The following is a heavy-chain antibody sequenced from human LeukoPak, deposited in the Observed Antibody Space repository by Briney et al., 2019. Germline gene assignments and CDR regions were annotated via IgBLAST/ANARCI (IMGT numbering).Heavy chain of an antibody. CDR1: GSTFSNAW. Sequence: KAGGSLRLSCTTSGSTFSNAWMSWVRQAPGKGLEWVGRVKGKTDGAAADYAAPVRGRFTISADDSRDTMYLQMRGLKTEDTAIYYCIMEHNWGRGTLVTVSS. V-gene: IGHV3-15*01. CDR3: IMEHN. CDR2: VKGKTDGAAA. D-gene: IGHD1/OR15-1a*01. J-gene: IGHJ4*01.